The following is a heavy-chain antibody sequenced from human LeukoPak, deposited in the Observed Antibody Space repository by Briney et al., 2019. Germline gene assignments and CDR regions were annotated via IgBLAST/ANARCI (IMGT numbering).Heavy chain of an antibody. CDR3: ARAIYGSGSYGYYYYYMDV. J-gene: IGHJ6*03. D-gene: IGHD3-10*01. V-gene: IGHV4-39*07. CDR2: IYYSGST. Sequence: SETLSLTCTVSGGSISSSSYYWGWIRQPPGKGLEWIGSIYYSGSTYYNPSLKSRVTISVDTSKNQFSLKLSSVTAADTAVYYCARAIYGSGSYGYYYYYMDVWGKGTTVTVSS. CDR1: GGSISSSSYY.